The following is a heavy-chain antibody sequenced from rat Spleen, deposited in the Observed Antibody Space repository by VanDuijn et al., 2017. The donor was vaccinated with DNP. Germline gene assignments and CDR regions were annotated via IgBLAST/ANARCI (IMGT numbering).Heavy chain of an antibody. CDR3: ATHNNLDC. D-gene: IGHD1-10*01. CDR2: ISTGGGNT. J-gene: IGHJ2*01. CDR1: GFTFSNYG. Sequence: EVQLVESGGGLMQTGRSLKLSCAASGFTFSNYGMAWVSQAPTKGREWVASISTGGGNTDYRDSVKGCFTISRNNAENTLHRQMDSLRSEDTATYYCATHNNLDCWGQGVRVTVSS. V-gene: IGHV5S13*01.